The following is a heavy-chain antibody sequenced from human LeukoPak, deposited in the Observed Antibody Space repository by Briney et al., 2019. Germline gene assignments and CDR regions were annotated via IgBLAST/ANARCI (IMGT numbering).Heavy chain of an antibody. CDR3: ARDTEYYYDSGGYYGY. Sequence: SVKVSCKASGGTFSSYAISWVRQAPGQGLEWMGRIIPILGIANYAQKFQGRVTITADKSTSTAYMELSSLRSEDTAVYYCARDTEYYYDSGGYYGYWGQGTLVTVSS. D-gene: IGHD3-22*01. CDR2: IIPILGIA. J-gene: IGHJ4*02. V-gene: IGHV1-69*04. CDR1: GGTFSSYA.